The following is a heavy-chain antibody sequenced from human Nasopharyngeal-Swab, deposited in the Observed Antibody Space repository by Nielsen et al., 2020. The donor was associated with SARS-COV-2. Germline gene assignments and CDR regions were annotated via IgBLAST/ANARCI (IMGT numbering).Heavy chain of an antibody. D-gene: IGHD3-22*01. J-gene: IGHJ3*02. CDR1: GFTFSSYW. CDR2: IKQDGSEK. CDR3: ARAVDSSGHFDDAFDI. Sequence: GESLKISCAASGFTFSSYWMSWVRQAPGKGLEWVANIKQDGSEKYYVDSVKGRFTISRDNAKNSLYLQMNSLRAEDTAVYYCARAVDSSGHFDDAFDIWGQGTMVTVSS. V-gene: IGHV3-7*01.